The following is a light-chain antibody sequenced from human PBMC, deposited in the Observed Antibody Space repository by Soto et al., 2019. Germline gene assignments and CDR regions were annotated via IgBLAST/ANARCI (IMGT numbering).Light chain of an antibody. V-gene: IGLV2-11*01. CDR1: SNDVGGYNY. Sequence: QSVLTQPRSVSGSPGQSVTISCTGTSNDVGGYNYVSWYQHHPGKAPKLMIYDVSKRPSGVPGRFSGSKSGNTASLTISGLQAEDEADYYCCSFAGSYPYVFGTGTKVT. J-gene: IGLJ1*01. CDR3: CSFAGSYPYV. CDR2: DVS.